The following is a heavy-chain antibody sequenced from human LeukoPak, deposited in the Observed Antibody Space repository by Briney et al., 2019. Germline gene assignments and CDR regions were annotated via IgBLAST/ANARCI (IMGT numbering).Heavy chain of an antibody. V-gene: IGHV1-3*01. D-gene: IGHD5-12*01. J-gene: IGHJ5*02. CDR3: ARGDPIRRGVDTRVVP. Sequence: ASVKVSCKASGYTFTSYAMHWVRQAPGQRLEWMGWINAGNGNTKYSQKFQGRVTITRDTSASTAYMELSSLRSEDTAVYYCARGDPIRRGVDTRVVPWGQGTLVTVSS. CDR1: GYTFTSYA. CDR2: INAGNGNT.